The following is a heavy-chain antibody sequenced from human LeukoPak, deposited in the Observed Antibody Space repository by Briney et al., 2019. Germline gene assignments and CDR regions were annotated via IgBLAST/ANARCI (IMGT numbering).Heavy chain of an antibody. D-gene: IGHD1-1*01. CDR1: GGSISGSPFY. CDR2: ISSTGRV. CDR3: ARTFGRGLRDPGTSGFIDS. Sequence: PSETLSLTCNVSGGSISGSPFYWEWVRRSPGKGLQWIGSISSTGRVNYNPSLVRRVSISVDTSSNQFYLTLNSVTAADTAVYHCARTFGRGLRDPGTSGFIDSWGQGTLVTVSS. V-gene: IGHV4-39*01. J-gene: IGHJ1*01.